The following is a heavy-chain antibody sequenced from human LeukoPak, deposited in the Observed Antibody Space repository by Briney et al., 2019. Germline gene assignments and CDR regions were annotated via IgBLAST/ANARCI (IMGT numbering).Heavy chain of an antibody. J-gene: IGHJ4*02. CDR2: IKQDGSEK. CDR3: ARQRITMIVTGYFDY. V-gene: IGHV3-7*01. D-gene: IGHD3-22*01. Sequence: GSLRLSCAASGFTFSSYWMSWVRQAPGKGLEWVANIKQDGSEKYYVDSVKGRFTISRDNAKNSLYLQMNSLRAEDTAVYYCARQRITMIVTGYFDYWGQGTLVTVSS. CDR1: GFTFSSYW.